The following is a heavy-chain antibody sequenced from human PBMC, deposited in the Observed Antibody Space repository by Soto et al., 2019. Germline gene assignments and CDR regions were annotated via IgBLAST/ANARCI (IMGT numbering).Heavy chain of an antibody. Sequence: ASVKVSCKASGYTFTSSGISWVRQAPGQGLEWMGWISTDNGNTNYAQHLQGRVSMTTDTSTSTAYMDLRSLRSDDTAVYYCARDQGITTFGVYSHYYYCMDVWGQGTTVTVSS. CDR1: GYTFTSSG. CDR3: ARDQGITTFGVYSHYYYCMDV. J-gene: IGHJ6*02. D-gene: IGHD3-3*01. CDR2: ISTDNGNT. V-gene: IGHV1-18*01.